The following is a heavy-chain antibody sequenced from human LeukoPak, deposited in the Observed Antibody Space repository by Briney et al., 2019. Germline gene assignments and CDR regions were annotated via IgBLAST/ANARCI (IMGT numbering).Heavy chain of an antibody. Sequence: GGSLRLSCAASGFTFSSYGMHWVRQAPGKGLEWVAVIWYDGSNKYYADSVKGRFTISRDNSKNTLYLQMNSLRAEDTAVYYCARDPYDSSGYYFDYWGQGTLVTVSS. J-gene: IGHJ4*02. D-gene: IGHD3-22*01. CDR1: GFTFSSYG. CDR2: IWYDGSNK. V-gene: IGHV3-33*01. CDR3: ARDPYDSSGYYFDY.